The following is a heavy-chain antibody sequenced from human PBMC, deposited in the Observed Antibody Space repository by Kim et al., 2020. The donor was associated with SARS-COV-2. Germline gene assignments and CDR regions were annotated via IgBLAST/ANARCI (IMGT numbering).Heavy chain of an antibody. CDR3: ARHPKFRIPQGPKHPFDY. Sequence: SETLSLTCTVSGGSISSSSYYWGWIRQPPGKGLEWIGSIYYSGSTYYNPSLKSRVTISVDTSKNQFSLKLSSVTAADTAVYYCARHPKFRIPQGPKHPFDYWGQGTLVTVSS. D-gene: IGHD5-18*01. CDR2: IYYSGST. CDR1: GGSISSSSYY. V-gene: IGHV4-39*01. J-gene: IGHJ4*02.